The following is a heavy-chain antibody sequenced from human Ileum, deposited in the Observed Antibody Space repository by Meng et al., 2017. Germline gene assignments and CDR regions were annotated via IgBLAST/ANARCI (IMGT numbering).Heavy chain of an antibody. J-gene: IGHJ4*02. CDR1: GFSVSSDF. CDR2: IHRTAGT. Sequence: EGQLVESGGGLVLPGGSLRLSCAASGFSVSSDFMIWVRQAPGKGPEWVSMIHRTAGTFFADSVKGRFMISKDDSKNTLFPQMDSLRSEDTAVYHCANRFLWGPGTLVTVSS. CDR3: ANRFL. V-gene: IGHV3-66*02. D-gene: IGHD2/OR15-2a*01.